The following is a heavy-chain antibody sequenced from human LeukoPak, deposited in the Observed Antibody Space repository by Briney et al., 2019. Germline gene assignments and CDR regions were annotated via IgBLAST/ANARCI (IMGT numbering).Heavy chain of an antibody. CDR2: INAGNGNT. Sequence: ASVKVSCKASGYTFTSYAMHWVRQAPGQRLEWMGWINAGNGNTKCSQKFQGRVTITRDTSASTAYMELSSLRSEDTAVYYCARVPDYYDSSGYFPPFNDYWGQGTLVTVSS. V-gene: IGHV1-3*01. CDR1: GYTFTSYA. J-gene: IGHJ4*02. D-gene: IGHD3-22*01. CDR3: ARVPDYYDSSGYFPPFNDY.